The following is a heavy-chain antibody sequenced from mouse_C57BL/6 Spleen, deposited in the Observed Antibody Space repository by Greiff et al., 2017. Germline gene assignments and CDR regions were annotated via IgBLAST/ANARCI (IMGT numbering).Heavy chain of an antibody. Sequence: QVQLQQPGAELVMPGASVKLSCKASGYTFTSYWMHWVKQRPGQGLEWIGEIDPSDSYTNYNQKFKGKSTLTVDKSSSTAYMQLSSVTSEDSAVYYCAREGDYYGSRRTWFAYWGQGTLVTVSA. V-gene: IGHV1-69*01. J-gene: IGHJ3*01. CDR2: IDPSDSYT. CDR3: AREGDYYGSRRTWFAY. CDR1: GYTFTSYW. D-gene: IGHD1-1*01.